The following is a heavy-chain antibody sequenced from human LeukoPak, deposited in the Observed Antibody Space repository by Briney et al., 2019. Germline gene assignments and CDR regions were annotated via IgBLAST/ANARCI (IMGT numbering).Heavy chain of an antibody. J-gene: IGHJ4*02. Sequence: PSETLSLTCTVSGGSISSSSYYWGWIRQPPGKGLEWIGYIYYSGSTNYNPSLKSRVTISVDTSKNQFSLKLSSVTAADTAVYYCARGIVVVPAAFFDYWGQGTLVTVSS. V-gene: IGHV4-61*05. CDR1: GGSISSSSYY. D-gene: IGHD2-2*01. CDR2: IYYSGST. CDR3: ARGIVVVPAAFFDY.